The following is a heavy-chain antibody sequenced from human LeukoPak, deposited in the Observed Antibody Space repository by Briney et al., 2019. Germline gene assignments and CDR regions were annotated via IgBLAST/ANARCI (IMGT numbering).Heavy chain of an antibody. CDR1: GGTFSSYA. CDR3: AREVTVTTLWHYYYYMDV. J-gene: IGHJ6*03. CDR2: IIPIFGTA. D-gene: IGHD4-17*01. V-gene: IGHV1-69*05. Sequence: EASVKVSCKASGGTFSSYAISWVRQAPGQGLEWMGRIIPIFGTANYAQKFQGRVTITTDESTSTAYMELSSLRSEDTTVYYCAREVTVTTLWHYYYYMDVWGKGTTVTVSS.